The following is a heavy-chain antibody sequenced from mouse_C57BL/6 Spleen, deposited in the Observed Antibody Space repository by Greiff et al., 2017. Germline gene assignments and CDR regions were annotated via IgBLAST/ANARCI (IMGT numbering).Heavy chain of an antibody. CDR2: INPNNGGT. J-gene: IGHJ2*01. D-gene: IGHD1-1*01. CDR1: GYTFTDYN. CDR3: ARGGTYYYGSSYFDY. Sequence: EVKLQESGPELVKPGASVKMSCKASGYTFTDYNMHWVKQSHGKSLEWIGYINPNNGGTSYNQKFKGKATLTVNKSSSTAYMELRSLTSEDSAVYYCARGGTYYYGSSYFDYWGQGTTLTVSS. V-gene: IGHV1-22*01.